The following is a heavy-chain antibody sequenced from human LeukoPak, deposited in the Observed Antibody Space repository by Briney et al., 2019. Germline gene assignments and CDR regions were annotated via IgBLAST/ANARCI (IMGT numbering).Heavy chain of an antibody. Sequence: PSETLSLTCTVSGGSISSYYWSWIRQPAGQGLEWIGRIYSSGSTNYSPSLESRVTISVDTSKNQVSLKLSAVTAADTAVYSCAGGRALYEPSENAFDIWGQGTMVTVSS. CDR3: AGGRALYEPSENAFDI. D-gene: IGHD5/OR15-5a*01. CDR1: GGSISSYY. CDR2: IYSSGST. J-gene: IGHJ3*02. V-gene: IGHV4-4*07.